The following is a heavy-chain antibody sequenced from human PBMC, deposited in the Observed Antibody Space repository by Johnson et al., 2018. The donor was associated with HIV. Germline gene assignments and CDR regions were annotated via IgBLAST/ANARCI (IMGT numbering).Heavy chain of an antibody. CDR2: ILYDGSNE. J-gene: IGHJ3*02. Sequence: VQLVESGGGVVQPGRSLRLSCTASGFTLSSYAIHWVRQAPGKGLEWVAVILYDGSNEYYADSVEGRFTISRDNSKNTLYLQMNSLRSEDTSVYYCARDLLGMDDAFDIWGQGTMVTVSS. CDR3: ARDLLGMDDAFDI. V-gene: IGHV3-30-3*01. CDR1: GFTLSSYA. D-gene: IGHD7-27*01.